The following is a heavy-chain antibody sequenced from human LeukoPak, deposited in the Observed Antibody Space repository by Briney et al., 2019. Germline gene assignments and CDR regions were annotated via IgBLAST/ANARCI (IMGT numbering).Heavy chain of an antibody. CDR2: IYYSGST. CDR1: GGSISSSSYY. CDR3: ARRGYSYAVDY. J-gene: IGHJ4*02. V-gene: IGHV4-39*01. D-gene: IGHD5-18*01. Sequence: PSETLSLTCTVSGGSISSSSYYWGWIRQPPGKGLEWIGSIYYSGSTYYNPSLKSRVTISVDTSKNQFSLKLSSVTAADTAVYYCARRGYSYAVDYWGQGTLVTVSS.